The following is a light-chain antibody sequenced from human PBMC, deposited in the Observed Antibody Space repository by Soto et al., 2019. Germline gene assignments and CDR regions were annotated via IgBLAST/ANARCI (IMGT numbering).Light chain of an antibody. Sequence: QSVLTQSPSASASLGASVKLTCTLSSGHSSYAIAWHQQQPEKGPRYLMKLNSDGSHSKGDEIPDRFSGSSSGAERYLTISSLQSEDEADYYCQTGGTGDVFGTGTKLTVL. CDR2: LNSDGSH. J-gene: IGLJ1*01. V-gene: IGLV4-69*01. CDR1: SGHSSYA. CDR3: QTGGTGDV.